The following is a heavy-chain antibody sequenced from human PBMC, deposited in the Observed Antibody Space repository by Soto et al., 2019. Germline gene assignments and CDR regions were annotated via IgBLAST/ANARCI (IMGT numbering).Heavy chain of an antibody. V-gene: IGHV4-31*03. CDR2: ISSSGST. D-gene: IGHD2-21*02. J-gene: IGHJ5*02. CDR1: GDSIGGVGY. Sequence: SETLSLTCTVSGDSIGGVGYWSWIRQFPGRGLEWIGCISSSGSTYYNPALNNRISLSLDTSQNQFSLKLLSVTAADTAIYYCARSGVTGIGIQSHWFAPWGQGTLVT. CDR3: ARSGVTGIGIQSHWFAP.